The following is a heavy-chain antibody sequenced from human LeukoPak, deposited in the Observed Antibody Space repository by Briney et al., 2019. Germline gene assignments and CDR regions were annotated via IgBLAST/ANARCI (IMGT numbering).Heavy chain of an antibody. CDR3: AKDYCGGDCYSGWYFDL. Sequence: PGGSLRLSCAASGFTFSSYAMSWVRQAPGKGLEWVSGISDNSDTIAYADSVEGRFTISRDNAKNSLYLQMHSLRAEDTALYYCAKDYCGGDCYSGWYFDLWGRGTLVTVSS. J-gene: IGHJ2*01. CDR2: ISDNSDTI. D-gene: IGHD2-21*02. CDR1: GFTFSSYA. V-gene: IGHV3-9*01.